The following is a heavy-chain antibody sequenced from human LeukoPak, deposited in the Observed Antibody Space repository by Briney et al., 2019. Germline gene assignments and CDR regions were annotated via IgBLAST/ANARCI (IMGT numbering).Heavy chain of an antibody. CDR3: ARESIVGASFDY. D-gene: IGHD1-26*01. J-gene: IGHJ4*02. CDR2: INPNSGGT. CDR1: GYTFTGYY. Sequence: ASVTVSFTASGYTFTGYYMHWVRQAPGQGLEWMGWINPNSGGTNYAQKFQGWVTMTRDTSISTAYMELSRLRSDDTAVYYCARESIVGASFDYWGQGTLVTVSS. V-gene: IGHV1-2*04.